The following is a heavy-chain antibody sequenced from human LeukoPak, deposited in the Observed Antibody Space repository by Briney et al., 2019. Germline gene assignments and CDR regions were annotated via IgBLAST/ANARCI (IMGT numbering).Heavy chain of an antibody. J-gene: IGHJ5*02. CDR2: IYYSGST. CDR1: GGSISSSIYY. D-gene: IGHD2-15*01. V-gene: IGHV4-39*01. CDR3: ARSPKGSTWWFDP. Sequence: SETLSLTCIVSGGSISSSIYYWAWVRQPPGKGLEWIGSIYYSGSTYYNPSLKSRVTISVDTSKNQFSLKLSSVTAADTAVYYCARSPKGSTWWFDPWGQGTLVTVSS.